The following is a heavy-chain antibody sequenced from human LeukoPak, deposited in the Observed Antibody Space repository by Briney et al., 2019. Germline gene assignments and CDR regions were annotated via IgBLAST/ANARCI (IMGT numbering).Heavy chain of an antibody. J-gene: IGHJ4*02. CDR3: ARDMTITGADDY. CDR1: GFTFSSYT. D-gene: IGHD6-13*01. CDR2: ITTGGPNT. Sequence: GGSLRLSCTASGFTFSSYTMSWVRQAPGKGLKWVSTITTGGPNTYYADSVKGRFTVSRDDSKNTLYLQMNSLRAEDTAVYYCARDMTITGADDYWGQGTLVTVSS. V-gene: IGHV3-23*01.